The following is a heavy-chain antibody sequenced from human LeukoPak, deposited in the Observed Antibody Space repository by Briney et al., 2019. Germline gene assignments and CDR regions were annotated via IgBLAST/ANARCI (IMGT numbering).Heavy chain of an antibody. D-gene: IGHD3-10*01. V-gene: IGHV1-69*05. J-gene: IGHJ6*03. CDR2: IIPIFGTA. CDR1: GGTFSSYA. CDR3: ARVPYGSGFYYYMDV. Sequence: ASVKVSCKXSGGTFSSYAISWVRQAPGQGLEWMGRIIPIFGTANYAQKFQGRVTITTDESTSTAYMELSSLRSEDTAVYYCARVPYGSGFYYYMDVWGKGTTVTVSS.